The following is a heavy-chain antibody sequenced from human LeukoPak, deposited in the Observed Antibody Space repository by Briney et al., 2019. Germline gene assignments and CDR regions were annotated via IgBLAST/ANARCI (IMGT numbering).Heavy chain of an antibody. CDR2: ISAYNGNT. J-gene: IGHJ4*02. D-gene: IGHD5-24*01. V-gene: IGHV1-18*01. CDR3: ARERGWLQSGRYFDY. CDR1: GYTFTSYG. Sequence: ALVKVSCKASGYTFTSYGISWVRQAPGQGLEWMGWISAYNGNTNYAQKLQGRVTMTTDTSTSTAYMELRSLRSDDTAVYYCARERGWLQSGRYFDYWGQGTLVTVSS.